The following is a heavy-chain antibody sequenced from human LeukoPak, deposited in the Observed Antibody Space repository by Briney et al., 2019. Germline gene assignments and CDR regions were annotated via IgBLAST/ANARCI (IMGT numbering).Heavy chain of an antibody. CDR3: GASSSLDLVY. CDR2: IYYSGST. CDR1: GGSISSSSYY. J-gene: IGHJ4*02. V-gene: IGHV4-39*01. Sequence: SETLSLTCTVSGGSISSSSYYWGWIRQPPGKGLEWIGSIYYSGSTYYNPSLKSRVTISVDTSKNQFSLKLSSVTAADTAVYYCGASSSLDLVYWGQGTLVTVSS.